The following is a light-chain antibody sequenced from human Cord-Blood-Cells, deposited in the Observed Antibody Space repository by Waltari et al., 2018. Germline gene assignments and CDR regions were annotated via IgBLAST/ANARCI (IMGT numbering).Light chain of an antibody. V-gene: IGLV1-47*01. CDR2: RNN. CDR1: SSNIGSNY. Sequence: QSVLTQPPSASGTPGQRVTISCSGSSSNIGSNYVYWYQQLPGMAPKLLIYRNNQRPSGVPVRFSGSKSGTSASLAISGLRSEDEADYYCAAWDDSLSGWVFGGGTKLTVL. CDR3: AAWDDSLSGWV. J-gene: IGLJ3*02.